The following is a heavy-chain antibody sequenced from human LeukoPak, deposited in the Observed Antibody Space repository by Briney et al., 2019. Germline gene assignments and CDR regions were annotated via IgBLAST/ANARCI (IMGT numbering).Heavy chain of an antibody. CDR3: AKGVTLIVGDFFDY. V-gene: IGHV3-23*01. CDR1: GFTFSSYS. Sequence: PGGSLRLSCAASGFTFSSYSMNWVRQAPGKGLEWVSGISGSDSSTYYADSVKGRFTISRDNSKNTLHLQMNSLRAEDTAVYYCAKGVTLIVGDFFDYWGQGTLVTVSS. D-gene: IGHD3-22*01. J-gene: IGHJ4*02. CDR2: ISGSDSST.